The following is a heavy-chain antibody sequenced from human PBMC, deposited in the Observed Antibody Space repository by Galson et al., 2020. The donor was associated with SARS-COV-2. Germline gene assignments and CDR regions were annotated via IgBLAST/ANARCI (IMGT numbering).Heavy chain of an antibody. CDR1: GGSISSGGYY. D-gene: IGHD2-21*02. V-gene: IGHV4-31*03. Sequence: SETLSLTCTVSGGSISSGGYYWSWIRQPPGKGLEWIGYIYYSGSTYYNPSLTSRVTISVDTSKNQFSLKLSSVTAADTAVYYCARGRIVVVTAPDPYFDYWGQGTLVTVSS. CDR2: IYYSGST. CDR3: ARGRIVVVTAPDPYFDY. J-gene: IGHJ4*02.